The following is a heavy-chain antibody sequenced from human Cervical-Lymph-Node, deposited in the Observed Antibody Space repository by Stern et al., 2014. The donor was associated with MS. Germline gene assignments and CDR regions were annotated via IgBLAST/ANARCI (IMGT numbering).Heavy chain of an antibody. CDR3: AKDSSSGWTSDGGYFDY. J-gene: IGHJ4*02. Sequence: EVQLVESGGGLVQPGRSLRLSCAASGFTFDDYAMHWVRQAPGKGLEWVSGISWNSGSIGYVDSVKGRFTISRDNAKNSLYLQMNSLRAEDTALYYCAKDSSSGWTSDGGYFDYWGQGTLVTVSS. CDR1: GFTFDDYA. V-gene: IGHV3-9*01. D-gene: IGHD6-19*01. CDR2: ISWNSGSI.